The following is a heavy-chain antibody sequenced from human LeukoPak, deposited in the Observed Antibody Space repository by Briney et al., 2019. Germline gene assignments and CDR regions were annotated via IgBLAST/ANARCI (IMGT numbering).Heavy chain of an antibody. D-gene: IGHD6-13*01. CDR1: GFTFSSYG. J-gene: IGHJ2*01. Sequence: GGSLRLSCAASGFTFSSYGMHWVRQAPGKGLEWVAIISNDGSNKHYADSVKGRFTVSRDNSENTLYLQMNSPRAEDTAMYYCAKRIAGSATGVWWYLDLWGRGTLVTVSS. V-gene: IGHV3-30*18. CDR3: AKRIAGSATGVWWYLDL. CDR2: ISNDGSNK.